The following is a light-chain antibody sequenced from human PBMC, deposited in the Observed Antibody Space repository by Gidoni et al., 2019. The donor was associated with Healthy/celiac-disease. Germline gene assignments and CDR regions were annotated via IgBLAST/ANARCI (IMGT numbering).Light chain of an antibody. Sequence: DIQMTQSPSSLSASVGDRVTITCRASQGMSNYLAWYQQKPGKVPKLLIYAASTWQSGVPSRFSGSGSGTDFTLTISSLQPEDVATYYCQKYNSAPRTTFGQGTKLEIK. J-gene: IGKJ2*01. V-gene: IGKV1-27*01. CDR2: AAS. CDR1: QGMSNY. CDR3: QKYNSAPRTT.